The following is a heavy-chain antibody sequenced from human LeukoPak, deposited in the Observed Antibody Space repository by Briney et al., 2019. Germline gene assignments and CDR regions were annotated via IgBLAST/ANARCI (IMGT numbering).Heavy chain of an antibody. CDR2: IYYSGST. Sequence: SEILSLTCTVSGDSISSYYWSWIRQPPGKGLEWIGYIYYSGSTNYNPSLKSRVTISVDTSKNQLSLKLSSVTVADTAVYYCAGGQWLVWGVYWGQGTLVTVSS. CDR3: AGGQWLVWGVY. D-gene: IGHD6-19*01. V-gene: IGHV4-59*12. CDR1: GDSISSYY. J-gene: IGHJ4*02.